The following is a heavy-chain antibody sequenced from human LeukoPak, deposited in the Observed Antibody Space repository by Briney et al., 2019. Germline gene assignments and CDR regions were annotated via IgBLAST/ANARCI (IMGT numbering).Heavy chain of an antibody. CDR1: GGSISSGGYY. D-gene: IGHD3-3*01. Sequence: SETLSLTCTVSGGSISSGGYYWSWIRQHPGKGLEWIGYIYYSGSTYYNPSLKSRVTISVDTSKNQFSLKLSSVTAADTAVYYCARISPPYDFWSGYADYWGQGTLVTVSS. CDR2: IYYSGST. V-gene: IGHV4-31*03. CDR3: ARISPPYDFWSGYADY. J-gene: IGHJ4*02.